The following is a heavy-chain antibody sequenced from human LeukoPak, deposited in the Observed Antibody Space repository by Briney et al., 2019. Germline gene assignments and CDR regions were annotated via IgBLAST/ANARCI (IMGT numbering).Heavy chain of an antibody. CDR3: ASSSVLRYFDWLFSFDY. CDR1: GGTFSSYA. CDR2: IIPTFGTA. V-gene: IGHV1-69*06. D-gene: IGHD3-9*01. J-gene: IGHJ4*02. Sequence: GASVKVSCKASGGTFSSYAISWVRQAPGQGLEWMGGIIPTFGTANYAQKFQGRVTITADKSTSTAYMELSSLRSEDTAVYYCASSSVLRYFDWLFSFDYWGQGTLVTVSS.